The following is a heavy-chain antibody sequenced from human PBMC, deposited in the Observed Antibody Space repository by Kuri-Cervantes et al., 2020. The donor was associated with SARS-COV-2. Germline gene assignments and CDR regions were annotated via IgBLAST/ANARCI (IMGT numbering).Heavy chain of an antibody. J-gene: IGHJ3*02. V-gene: IGHV3-33*01. CDR2: IWYDGSNK. CDR1: GFTFSSYG. CDR3: ARENPYCSGGSCYSGAFDI. Sequence: GKSLKISCAASGFTFSSYGMHWVRQAPGKGLEWVAVIWYDGSNKYYADSVKGRFTISRDNSKNTLYLQMNSLRAEDTAVYYCARENPYCSGGSCYSGAFDIWGQGTMVTVSS. D-gene: IGHD2-15*01.